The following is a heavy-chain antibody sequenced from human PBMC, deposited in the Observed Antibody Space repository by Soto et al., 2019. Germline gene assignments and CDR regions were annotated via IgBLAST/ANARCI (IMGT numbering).Heavy chain of an antibody. CDR2: ISHSGST. Sequence: QVQLQESGPGLVKPSETLSLTCSVSDVSITTYYWSWIRQPPGKGLEWIGYISHSGSTNYNPSLKRRVTLSVDTSKNQCSLKLSSVTAADTAVYYCARLADAFDIWGQGTMVTVSS. CDR3: ARLADAFDI. CDR1: DVSITTYY. J-gene: IGHJ3*02. V-gene: IGHV4-59*01.